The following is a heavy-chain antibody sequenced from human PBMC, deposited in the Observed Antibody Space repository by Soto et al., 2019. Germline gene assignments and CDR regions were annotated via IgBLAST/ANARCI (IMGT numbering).Heavy chain of an antibody. CDR2: ISISGTII. V-gene: IGHV3-48*03. Sequence: EVQLVESGGGLIKPGGSLRLSCAGSGFIFSDYEMNWVRQVPGKGLEWISYISISGTIIHYADSVKGRFTISRDNAKNSVYLQMNSLRVEDTAIYYCAREGGFDWCYPCGQGTLVTVSS. CDR3: AREGGFDWCYP. CDR1: GFIFSDYE. J-gene: IGHJ5*02.